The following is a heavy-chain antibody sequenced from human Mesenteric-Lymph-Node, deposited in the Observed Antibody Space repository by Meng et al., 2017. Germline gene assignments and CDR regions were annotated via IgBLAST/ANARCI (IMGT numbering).Heavy chain of an antibody. Sequence: SVKVSCKASGGTFSSYAISWVRQAPGQGLEWMGGIIPIFGTANYAQKFQGRVTMTEDTSTDTAYMELSSLRSEDTAVYYCARHYCIVGATCVEKDYFDYWGQGTLVTVSS. J-gene: IGHJ4*02. CDR3: ARHYCIVGATCVEKDYFDY. D-gene: IGHD1-26*01. CDR2: IIPIFGTA. CDR1: GGTFSSYA. V-gene: IGHV1-69*06.